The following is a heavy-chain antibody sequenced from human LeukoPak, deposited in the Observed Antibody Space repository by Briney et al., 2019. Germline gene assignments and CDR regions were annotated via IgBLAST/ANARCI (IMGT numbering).Heavy chain of an antibody. CDR2: IKQDGSEK. CDR3: ARWGHVAAAGTGLDY. Sequence: GGSLRLSCAASGFTFSSYWMSWVRQAPGKGLEWVANIKQDGSEKYYVDSVKGRFTISRDNAKNSLYLQMNSLRAEDTAVYYCARWGHVAAAGTGLDYWGQGTLVTVFS. CDR1: GFTFSSYW. D-gene: IGHD6-13*01. V-gene: IGHV3-7*01. J-gene: IGHJ4*02.